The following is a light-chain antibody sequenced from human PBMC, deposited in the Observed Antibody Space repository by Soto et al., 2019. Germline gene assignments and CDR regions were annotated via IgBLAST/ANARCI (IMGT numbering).Light chain of an antibody. J-gene: IGKJ2*01. CDR3: QQYGSSPQEYT. CDR2: GAS. Sequence: EIVLTQSPGTLSLSPGERATLSCRASQSVSSSYLAWYQQKPGQAPRLLIYGASSRATGIPDRFSGGGSGTDFTLTISRLEPEDFAVYYCQQYGSSPQEYTFGQGTKLEIK. CDR1: QSVSSSY. V-gene: IGKV3-20*01.